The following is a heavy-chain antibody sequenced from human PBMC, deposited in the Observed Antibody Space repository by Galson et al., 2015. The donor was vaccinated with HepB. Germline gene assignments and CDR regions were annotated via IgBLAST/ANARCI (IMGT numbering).Heavy chain of an antibody. CDR2: IIPIFGTA. CDR3: ARNTRDNSNYYEPGFDY. CDR1: GGTFSSYA. D-gene: IGHD4-11*01. Sequence: SVKVSCKASGGTFSSYAISWVRQAPGQGLEWMGGIIPIFGTANYAQKFQGRVTITADESTSTAYMELSSLRSEDTAVYYCARNTRDNSNYYEPGFDYWGQGTLVTVSS. J-gene: IGHJ4*02. V-gene: IGHV1-69*13.